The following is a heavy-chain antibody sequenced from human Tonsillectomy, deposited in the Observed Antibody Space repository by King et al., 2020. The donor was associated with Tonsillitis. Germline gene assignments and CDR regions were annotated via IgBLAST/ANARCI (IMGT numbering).Heavy chain of an antibody. CDR3: ARLAGTYYYDSSGYFFDY. Sequence: VQLQQWGAGLLKPSETLSLTCAVYGGSFSGYYWSGIRQPPGKGLEWIGKINHSGSTNYNPSLKSQVNISIDTSQNQFSLNMSSVTAADTAVYYCARLAGTYYYDSSGYFFDYWGQGTLVTVSS. CDR1: GGSFSGYY. D-gene: IGHD3-22*01. V-gene: IGHV4-34*01. CDR2: INHSGST. J-gene: IGHJ4*02.